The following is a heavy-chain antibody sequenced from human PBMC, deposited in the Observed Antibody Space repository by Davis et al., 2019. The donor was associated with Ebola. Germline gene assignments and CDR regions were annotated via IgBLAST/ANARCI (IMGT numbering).Heavy chain of an antibody. CDR2: ISSSSSYI. V-gene: IGHV3-21*03. CDR3: ARAPGQYYYGSGSYYRPPPDY. CDR1: GFTFSSYS. Sequence: GESLKISCAASGFTFSSYSMNWVRQAPGKGLEWVSSISSSSSYIYYADSVKGRFTISRDNAKNSLYLQMNSLRAEDTAVYYCARAPGQYYYGSGSYYRPPPDYWGQGTLVTVSS. D-gene: IGHD3-10*01. J-gene: IGHJ4*02.